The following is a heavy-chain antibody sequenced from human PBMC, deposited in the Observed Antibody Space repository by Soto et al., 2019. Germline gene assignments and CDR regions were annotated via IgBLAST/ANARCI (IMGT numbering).Heavy chain of an antibody. D-gene: IGHD3-22*01. Sequence: PGGSLRLSCAASGFTFSSYWMSWVRQAPGKGLEWVANIKQDGSEKYYVDSVKGRFTISRDNAKNSLHLQMNSLRAEDTAVYYCARDREYYDSSGYYGDAFDIWGQGTMVTVSS. J-gene: IGHJ3*02. CDR3: ARDREYYDSSGYYGDAFDI. CDR2: IKQDGSEK. V-gene: IGHV3-7*01. CDR1: GFTFSSYW.